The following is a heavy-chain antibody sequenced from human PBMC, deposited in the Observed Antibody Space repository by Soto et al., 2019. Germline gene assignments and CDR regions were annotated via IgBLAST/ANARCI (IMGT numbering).Heavy chain of an antibody. CDR3: ARAPYNWNYAAFDI. D-gene: IGHD1-7*01. CDR1: GFTFSSYW. CDR2: IKQDGSEK. J-gene: IGHJ3*02. Sequence: EVQLVESGGGLVQPGGSLRLSCAAYGFTFSSYWMSWVRQAPGKGLEWVANIKQDGSEKYYVDSVKGRLTISRDNAKNSLYLQMNSLRAEDTAVYYCARAPYNWNYAAFDIWGQGTMVTVSS. V-gene: IGHV3-7*01.